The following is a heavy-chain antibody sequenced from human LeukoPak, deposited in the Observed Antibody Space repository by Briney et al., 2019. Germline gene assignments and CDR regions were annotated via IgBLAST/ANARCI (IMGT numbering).Heavy chain of an antibody. J-gene: IGHJ5*02. Sequence: PGGSLRLSCAASGFTVSSNYMSWVRQAPGKGLEWVSVIYSGGSTYYADSVKGRFTISRDNSKSTLYIQMNSLRAEDTAVYYCAXXXXXXXXRFLGWFGSTWFDPWGQGTLVTVSS. V-gene: IGHV3-53*05. CDR1: GFTVSSNY. CDR2: IYSGGST. D-gene: IGHD3-3*01. CDR3: AXXXXXXXXRFLGWFGSTWFDP.